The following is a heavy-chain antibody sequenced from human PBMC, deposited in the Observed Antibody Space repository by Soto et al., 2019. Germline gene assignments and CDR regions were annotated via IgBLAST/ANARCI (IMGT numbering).Heavy chain of an antibody. D-gene: IGHD3-16*01. J-gene: IGHJ5*01. CDR3: VSLIGNSWLDS. CDR1: GDSVSSNHAT. CDR2: TYYRSKWYY. Sequence: VQLQQSGPGLVKPSQTLSLTCAISGDSVSSNHATWDWIRQSPSRGLEWLGRTYYRSKWYYDYALSVKSRITINPEASNNHLSLQLNSVTPDDTAVYYCVSLIGNSWLDSWGQGTLVTVSS. V-gene: IGHV6-1*01.